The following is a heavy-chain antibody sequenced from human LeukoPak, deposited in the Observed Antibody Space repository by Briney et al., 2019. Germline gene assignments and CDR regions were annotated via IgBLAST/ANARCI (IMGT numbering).Heavy chain of an antibody. CDR3: ARTPTFFGYYFDY. V-gene: IGHV3-48*01. Sequence: GGSLRLSCAASGFTFSSYSMNWVRQAPGKGLEWVSYISSSSSTIYYADSVKGRFTISRDNSKNTLYLQMNSLRAEDTAVYYCARTPTFFGYYFDYWGQGTLVTVSS. CDR2: ISSSSSTI. J-gene: IGHJ4*02. D-gene: IGHD3-10*01. CDR1: GFTFSSYS.